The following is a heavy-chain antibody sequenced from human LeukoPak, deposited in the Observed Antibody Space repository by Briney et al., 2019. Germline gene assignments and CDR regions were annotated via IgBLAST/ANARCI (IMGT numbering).Heavy chain of an antibody. J-gene: IGHJ4*02. CDR3: ARGGWSGYEKKPYYFDY. Sequence: ASVKVSCKASGYTFTGYYMHWVRQAPGQGLEWMGWINPNSGGTNYAQKFQGRVTMTRDTSISTAYMELTRLTSDDTAVYYCARGGWSGYEKKPYYFDYWGQGTLVTVSS. CDR2: INPNSGGT. D-gene: IGHD5-12*01. V-gene: IGHV1-2*02. CDR1: GYTFTGYY.